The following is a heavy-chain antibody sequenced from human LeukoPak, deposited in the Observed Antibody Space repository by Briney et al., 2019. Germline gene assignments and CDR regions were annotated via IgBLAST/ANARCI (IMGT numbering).Heavy chain of an antibody. V-gene: IGHV4-59*11. D-gene: IGHD1-26*01. CDR3: ARVGAQKVDY. Sequence: SETLSLTCTVSGGSISSHYWSWIRQPPGKGLEWIGYIYYSGSANYNPSLKSRVTISVDTSKNQFSLKLSSVTAADTAVYYCARVGAQKVDYWGQGTLVTVSS. J-gene: IGHJ4*02. CDR1: GGSISSHY. CDR2: IYYSGSA.